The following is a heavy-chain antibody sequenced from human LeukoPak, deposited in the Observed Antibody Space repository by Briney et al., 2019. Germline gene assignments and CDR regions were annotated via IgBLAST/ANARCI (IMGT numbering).Heavy chain of an antibody. J-gene: IGHJ3*02. D-gene: IGHD6-19*01. Sequence: GGSLRLSCAASGFTFSSYAMSWVRQAPGKGLEWVSAISGSGGSTYYADSVKGRFTISRDNSKNTLYLQMNSLRAEDTAVYYCARHSRQWLGNPKMGPHDAFDIWGQGTMVTVSS. CDR3: ARHSRQWLGNPKMGPHDAFDI. CDR1: GFTFSSYA. CDR2: ISGSGGST. V-gene: IGHV3-23*01.